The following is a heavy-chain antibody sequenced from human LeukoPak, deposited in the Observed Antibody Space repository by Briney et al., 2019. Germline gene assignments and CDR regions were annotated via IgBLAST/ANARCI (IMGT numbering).Heavy chain of an antibody. CDR2: IKQDGSEK. CDR1: GSTFSSYW. V-gene: IGHV3-7*01. CDR3: ARVDFWSGYYYYYYMDV. Sequence: GGSLRLSCAASGSTFSSYWMSWVRQAPGKGLEWVANIKQDGSEKYYVDSVKGRFTISRDNAKNSLYLQMNSLRVEDTAVYYCARVDFWSGYYYYYYMDVWGKGTTVTVSS. J-gene: IGHJ6*03. D-gene: IGHD3-3*01.